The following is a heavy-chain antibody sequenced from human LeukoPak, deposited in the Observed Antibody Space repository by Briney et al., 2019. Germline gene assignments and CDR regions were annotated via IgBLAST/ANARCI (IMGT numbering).Heavy chain of an antibody. V-gene: IGHV1-69*04. J-gene: IGHJ5*02. D-gene: IGHD2-15*01. Sequence: SVKVSCKASGGTFSSYAISWVRQAPGQGLEWMGRIIPIFGIANYAQKFQGRVTITADKSTSTAYMELSSLRSEDTAVYYCARGAASSNWFDPWDQGTLVTVSS. CDR1: GGTFSSYA. CDR2: IIPIFGIA. CDR3: ARGAASSNWFDP.